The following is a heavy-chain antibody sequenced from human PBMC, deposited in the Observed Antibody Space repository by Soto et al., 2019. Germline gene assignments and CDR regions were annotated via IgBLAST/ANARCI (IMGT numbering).Heavy chain of an antibody. V-gene: IGHV4-34*01. D-gene: IGHD3-3*01. CDR3: ARVPANYDFWSGYSYSDYYYMDV. CDR2: VNHSGGT. J-gene: IGHJ6*03. CDR1: GGSFSGYY. Sequence: QVQLHQWGAGLLKPSETLSLTCAVYGGSFSGYYWSWIRQPPGKGLEGIGEVNHSGGTNYNPSLKSRVTISVDTSKNQFSLKRTSVTAADTAVYYCARVPANYDFWSGYSYSDYYYMDVWGTGTALIVSS.